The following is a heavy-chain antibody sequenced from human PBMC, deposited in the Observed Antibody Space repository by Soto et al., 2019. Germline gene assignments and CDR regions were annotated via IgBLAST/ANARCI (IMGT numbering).Heavy chain of an antibody. CDR2: IIPIFGTA. CDR1: GGTFSSYA. CDR3: ARGHIVGVVAAPPQYNWFDP. J-gene: IGHJ5*02. D-gene: IGHD2-15*01. V-gene: IGHV1-69*01. Sequence: QVQLVQSGAEVKKPGSSVKVSCKASGGTFSSYAISWVRQAPGQGLEWMGGIIPIFGTANYAQKFQGRVTITADESTSTAYMELSSLRSEDTAVYSCARGHIVGVVAAPPQYNWFDPWGQGTLVTVSS.